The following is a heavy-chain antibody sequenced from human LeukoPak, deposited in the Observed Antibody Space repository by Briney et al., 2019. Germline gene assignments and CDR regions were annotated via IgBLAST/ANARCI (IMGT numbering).Heavy chain of an antibody. CDR2: INPSGGST. CDR1: GYTFTSYY. D-gene: IGHD3-9*01. Sequence: GASVKVSCKASGYTFTSYYMHWVRQAPGQGLEWMGIINPSGGSTSYAQKFQGRVTITADESTSTAYMELSSLRSEDTAVYYCAREESEGYDILTGYSMDVWGQGTTVTVSS. CDR3: AREESEGYDILTGYSMDV. V-gene: IGHV1-46*01. J-gene: IGHJ6*02.